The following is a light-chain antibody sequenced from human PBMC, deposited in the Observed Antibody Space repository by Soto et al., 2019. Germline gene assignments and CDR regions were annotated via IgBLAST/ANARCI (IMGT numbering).Light chain of an antibody. V-gene: IGKV1-5*01. J-gene: IGKJ1*01. CDR3: QQYNHYWT. CDR1: QDISSW. Sequence: DIQMTQSPSHVSASVGYRVSITFRASQDISSWLAWYQQKPGKAPKVLIYGASSLESGVPSRFSGSGSGTEFSLTISSLQPDDFATYYCQQYNHYWTFGQGTKVDIK. CDR2: GAS.